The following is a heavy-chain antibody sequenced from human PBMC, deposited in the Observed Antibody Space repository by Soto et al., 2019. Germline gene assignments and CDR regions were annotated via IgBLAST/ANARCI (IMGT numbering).Heavy chain of an antibody. J-gene: IGHJ6*02. D-gene: IGHD6-13*01. Sequence: VAVIWYDGRNEYYADSVKGRFTISRDNSKNTLFLQMNSLRAEDTSMYYCARGAAAGTFYYGMDVWGQGTTVTVSS. V-gene: IGHV3-33*01. CDR2: IWYDGRNE. CDR3: ARGAAAGTFYYGMDV.